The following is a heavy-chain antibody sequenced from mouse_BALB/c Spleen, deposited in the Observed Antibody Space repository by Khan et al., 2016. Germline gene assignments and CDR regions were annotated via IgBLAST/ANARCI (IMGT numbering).Heavy chain of an antibody. V-gene: IGHV3-6*02. J-gene: IGHJ2*01. CDR1: GYSITSGYY. CDR2: ISYDGSN. CDR3: ARAWYFDY. Sequence: EVELVESGPGLVKPSQSLSLTCSVTGYSITSGYYWNWIRQFPGNKLEWMGYISYDGSNNYNPSLKNRISITRDTSKNQFFLKLNSVTTEDTATYYFARAWYFDYWGQGTTLTVSS.